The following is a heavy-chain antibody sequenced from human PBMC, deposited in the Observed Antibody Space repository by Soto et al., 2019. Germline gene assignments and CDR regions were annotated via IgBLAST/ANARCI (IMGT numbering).Heavy chain of an antibody. CDR2: IYPGDHET. V-gene: IGHV5-51*03. CDR1: GYTFSNFW. J-gene: IGHJ4*02. CDR3: ARSPRSSPYFDF. D-gene: IGHD6-13*01. Sequence: GEFLKISCQCSGYTFSNFWIGWVRQWPGQGLEWMGIIYPGDHETRYSPSFLGKVTISAETSINTAYLQWSSLEASDSAFYFCARSPRSSPYFDFWGQGALVTVSS.